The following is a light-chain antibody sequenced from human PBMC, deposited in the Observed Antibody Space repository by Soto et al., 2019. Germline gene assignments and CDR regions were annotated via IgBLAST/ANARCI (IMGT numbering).Light chain of an antibody. V-gene: IGLV1-44*01. CDR1: SSNIGSNN. CDR3: AAWDDSLNGPV. J-gene: IGLJ2*01. Sequence: QSVLTQPPSASGTPGQRVTISCSGSSSNIGSNNVNWYQQLPGTAPKLLIYSNNQRPSGVPDRFSGSKSGTSASLAISGLQSEDEDDYYCAAWDDSLNGPVFGGGTKLTVL. CDR2: SNN.